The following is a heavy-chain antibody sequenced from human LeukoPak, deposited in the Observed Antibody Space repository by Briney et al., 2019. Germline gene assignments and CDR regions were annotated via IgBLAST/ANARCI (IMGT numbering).Heavy chain of an antibody. CDR2: ISSSSSYI. V-gene: IGHV3-21*01. D-gene: IGHD2-2*01. CDR1: GFTFSSYI. J-gene: IGHJ6*04. CDR3: ARDKCSSTSCYLYYYGMDV. Sequence: GSLRLSCAASGFTFSSYIMNWVRQAPGKGLEWVSSISSSSSYIYYADSVKGRFTISRDNAKNSLYLQMNGLRAEDTAVYYCARDKCSSTSCYLYYYGMDVWGKGTTVTVSS.